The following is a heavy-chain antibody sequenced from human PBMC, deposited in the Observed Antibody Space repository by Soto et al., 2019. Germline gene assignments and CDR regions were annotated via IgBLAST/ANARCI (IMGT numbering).Heavy chain of an antibody. CDR2: IKQDGSEK. D-gene: IGHD3-3*01. CDR3: ASRVPDYVYYGVFDY. Sequence: EVQLVESGGGLVQPGGSLRLSCTASGLTFSRHWMSWVRQAPGKGLEWVANIKQDGSEKYYVDSVKGRFTISRDNAKNSLFLQMISLRVEDTAVYYCASRVPDYVYYGVFDYWGQGALVTVAP. J-gene: IGHJ4*02. CDR1: GLTFSRHW. V-gene: IGHV3-7*03.